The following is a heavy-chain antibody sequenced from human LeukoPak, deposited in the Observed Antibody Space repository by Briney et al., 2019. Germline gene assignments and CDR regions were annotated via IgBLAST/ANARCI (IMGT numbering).Heavy chain of an antibody. D-gene: IGHD3-3*01. Sequence: GGSLRLSCAASGFTFSSYAMSWVRQAPGKGLEWVSAISGSGGSTYNADSVKGRFTISRDNSKNTLYLQMNSLRAEDTAVYYCAKLRLFTIFGAVDVWGKGATVIVSS. CDR2: ISGSGGST. CDR1: GFTFSSYA. V-gene: IGHV3-23*01. CDR3: AKLRLFTIFGAVDV. J-gene: IGHJ6*04.